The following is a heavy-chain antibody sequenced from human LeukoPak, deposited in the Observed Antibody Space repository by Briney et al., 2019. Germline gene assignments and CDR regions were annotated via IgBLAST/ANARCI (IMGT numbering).Heavy chain of an antibody. Sequence: GGSLRLSCAASDFSFTNYAMSWVRQAPGKGLEWVSAVSNRGGTTYYADSVKGRFTISRDNSKNTLYLQMNSLRAEDTAVYYCARSGINFGSSGQKLDYWGQGTLVTVSS. D-gene: IGHD3-22*01. CDR3: ARSGINFGSSGQKLDY. CDR1: DFSFTNYA. V-gene: IGHV3-23*01. CDR2: VSNRGGTT. J-gene: IGHJ4*02.